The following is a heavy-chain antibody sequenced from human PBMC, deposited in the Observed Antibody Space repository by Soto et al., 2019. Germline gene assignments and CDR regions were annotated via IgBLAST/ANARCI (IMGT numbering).Heavy chain of an antibody. V-gene: IGHV4-61*08. J-gene: IGHJ3*02. D-gene: IGHD3-22*01. CDR1: GASISSGDYY. Sequence: PSETLSLTCSVSGASISSGDYYWSWIRQAPGKGLEWIGHIYYSGSTNYNPSLKSRVTISVDTSKNQFSLKLSSVTAADTAVYYCARRDYYDSSGYSDAFDIWGQGTMVTVSS. CDR3: ARRDYYDSSGYSDAFDI. CDR2: IYYSGST.